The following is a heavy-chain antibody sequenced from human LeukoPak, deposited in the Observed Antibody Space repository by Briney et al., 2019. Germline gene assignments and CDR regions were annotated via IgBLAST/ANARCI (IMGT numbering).Heavy chain of an antibody. V-gene: IGHV4-59*01. Sequence: SETLSLTCTVSGGSIGSYYWSWIRQPPGKGLEWIGYIYYSGSTNYNPSLKSRVTISVDTSKNQFSLKLSSVTAADTAVYYCARETGYCSSTSCLNWFDPWGQGTLVTVSS. D-gene: IGHD2-2*01. J-gene: IGHJ5*02. CDR3: ARETGYCSSTSCLNWFDP. CDR1: GGSIGSYY. CDR2: IYYSGST.